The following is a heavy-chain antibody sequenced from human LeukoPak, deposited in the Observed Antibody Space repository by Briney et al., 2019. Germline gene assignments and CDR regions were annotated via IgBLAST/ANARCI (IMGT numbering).Heavy chain of an antibody. V-gene: IGHV4-38-2*01. Sequence: SETLPLTCAVSGYSISSGYYWGWIRQPPGKGLEWIGSIYHSGSTYYNPSLKSRVTISVDTSKNQFSLKLSSVTAADTAVYYCARVGSGSYFDYWGQGTLVTVSS. CDR1: GYSISSGYY. J-gene: IGHJ4*02. CDR3: ARVGSGSYFDY. CDR2: IYHSGST. D-gene: IGHD1-26*01.